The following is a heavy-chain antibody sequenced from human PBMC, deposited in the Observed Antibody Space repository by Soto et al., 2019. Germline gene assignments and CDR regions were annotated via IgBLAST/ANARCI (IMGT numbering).Heavy chain of an antibody. CDR2: INAGNGNT. CDR3: ATVLLSGSYDY. Sequence: QVQLVQSGAEVKKPGASVKVSCKASGYTFTSYAMHWVRQAPAQRLEWMVWINAGNGNTKYSQKFQGRVTITRDTSASTAYMELSSLRSEDTAVYYCATVLLSGSYDYWGQGTLVTVSS. J-gene: IGHJ4*02. V-gene: IGHV1-3*01. CDR1: GYTFTSYA. D-gene: IGHD1-26*01.